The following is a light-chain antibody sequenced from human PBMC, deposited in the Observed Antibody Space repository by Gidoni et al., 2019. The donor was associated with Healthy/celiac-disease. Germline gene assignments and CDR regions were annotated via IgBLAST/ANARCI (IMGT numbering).Light chain of an antibody. CDR1: QSVSSN. CDR3: QQYNNWPPKT. V-gene: IGKV3-15*01. Sequence: IVMTQSPATLSVSPGERATLSGRASQSVSSNLAWYQQKPGQAPRLLIYGASTRATGIPARFSGSGSGTEFTLTISSLQSEDFAVYYCQQYNNWPPKTFGQGTKVEIK. CDR2: GAS. J-gene: IGKJ1*01.